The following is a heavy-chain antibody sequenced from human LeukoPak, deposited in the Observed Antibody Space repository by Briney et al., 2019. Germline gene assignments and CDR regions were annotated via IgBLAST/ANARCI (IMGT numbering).Heavy chain of an antibody. D-gene: IGHD3-22*01. V-gene: IGHV3-7*01. CDR2: IKQDGSQK. CDR1: GFTFNNYW. Sequence: PGGSLRLSCAASGFTFNNYWMSWVRQAPGKGLQWVANIKQDGSQKFYVDSVKGRFTISRDNAKNSLYLQMNSLRAEDTAVYYCAREDSSGYANFDYWGQGTLVTVSS. CDR3: AREDSSGYANFDY. J-gene: IGHJ4*02.